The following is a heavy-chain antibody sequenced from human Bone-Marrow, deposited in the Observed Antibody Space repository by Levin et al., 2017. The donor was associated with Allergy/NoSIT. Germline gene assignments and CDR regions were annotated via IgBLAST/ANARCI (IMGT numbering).Heavy chain of an antibody. CDR1: GFTFSNAR. Sequence: GGSLRLSCVASGFTFSNARMNWVRQAPGKGLEWVALIKSQPDGGTTDYAAPLKGRITISRDDSKKTVYLQMNSLKTEDTGVYYCTTDYFYGDYFDYWGQGTLVAVSS. CDR2: IKSQPDGGTT. D-gene: IGHD3-22*01. CDR3: TTDYFYGDYFDY. J-gene: IGHJ4*02. V-gene: IGHV3-15*01.